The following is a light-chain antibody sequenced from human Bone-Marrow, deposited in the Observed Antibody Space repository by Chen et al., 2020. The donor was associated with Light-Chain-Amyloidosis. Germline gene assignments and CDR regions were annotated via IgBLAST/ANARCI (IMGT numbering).Light chain of an antibody. V-gene: IGLV1-51*01. CDR2: DND. CDR3: GTWDTGLSAGV. J-gene: IGLJ3*02. CDR1: NSNIGNNR. Sequence: QSVLTQPPSVSAAPGQRVTISCSGSNSNIGNNRVSWYRQVPGTAPKLLIYDNDKRPAGIPDRFSASKSGASATLVITGLQTGDEADYFCGTWDTGLSAGVFGGGTKLTVL.